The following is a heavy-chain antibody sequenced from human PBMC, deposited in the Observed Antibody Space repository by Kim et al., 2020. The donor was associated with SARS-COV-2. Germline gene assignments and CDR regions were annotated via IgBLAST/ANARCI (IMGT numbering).Heavy chain of an antibody. D-gene: IGHD3-10*01. CDR3: ARDSSGRYGSGSANDY. Sequence: ASVKVSCKASGYTFTSYYMHWVRQAPGQGLEWMGIINPSGGSTSYAQKFQGRVTMTRDTSTSTVYMELSSLRSEDTAVYYCARDSSGRYGSGSANDYWGQGTLVTVSS. CDR1: GYTFTSYY. V-gene: IGHV1-46*01. CDR2: INPSGGST. J-gene: IGHJ4*02.